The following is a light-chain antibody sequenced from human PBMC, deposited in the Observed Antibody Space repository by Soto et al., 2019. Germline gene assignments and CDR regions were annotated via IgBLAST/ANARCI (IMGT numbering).Light chain of an antibody. J-gene: IGLJ2*01. CDR1: SSDVGGYNY. CDR2: DVG. V-gene: IGLV2-14*01. CDR3: SSNTSSSTLA. Sequence: QSALTQPASVSGSPGQSITISCTGTSSDVGGYNYVSWYQQHPGKAPKLMIYDVGNRPSGVPHRFSGSKSGNTASLTISGLQPEDEAYYYCSSNTSSSTLAFGGGTKLTVL.